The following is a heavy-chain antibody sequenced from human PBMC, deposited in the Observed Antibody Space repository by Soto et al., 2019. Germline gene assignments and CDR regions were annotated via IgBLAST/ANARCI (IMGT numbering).Heavy chain of an antibody. Sequence: PGGSLRLSCAASGFTFSSYSMNWVRQAPGKGLEWVSSISSSSSYIYYADSVKGRFTISRDNAKNSLYLQMNSLRAEDTAVYYCARGGEIFWTERMDVWGQGTTVTVSS. CDR1: GFTFSSYS. CDR3: ARGGEIFWTERMDV. CDR2: ISSSSSYI. D-gene: IGHD3-9*01. V-gene: IGHV3-21*01. J-gene: IGHJ6*02.